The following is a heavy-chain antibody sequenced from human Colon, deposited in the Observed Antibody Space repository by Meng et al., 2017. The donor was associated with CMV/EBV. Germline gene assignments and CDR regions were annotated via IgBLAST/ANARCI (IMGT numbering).Heavy chain of an antibody. J-gene: IGHJ6*02. CDR2: IWYDGSNK. Sequence: GESLKISCAASGFTFSSYGMHWVRQAPGKGLEWVAVIWYDGSNKYYADSVKGRFTISRDNSKNTLYLQMNSLRAEDTAVYYCAKVGVGLGYCSGGSCYPHYYYYGMDVWGQGTTVTVSS. CDR1: GFTFSSYG. D-gene: IGHD2-15*01. V-gene: IGHV3-33*06. CDR3: AKVGVGLGYCSGGSCYPHYYYYGMDV.